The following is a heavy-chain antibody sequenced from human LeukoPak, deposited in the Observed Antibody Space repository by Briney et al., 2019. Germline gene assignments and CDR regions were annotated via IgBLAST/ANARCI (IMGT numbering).Heavy chain of an antibody. J-gene: IGHJ4*02. CDR1: GFTVSSNY. D-gene: IGHD6-25*01. V-gene: IGHV3-66*01. Sequence: GGSLRLSCAASGFTVSSNYMSWVRQAPGKGLEWVSVIYSGGSTYYADSVKGRFTISRDNSKNMLYLQMNSLRAEDTAVYYCASSAADSFDYWGQGTLVTVSS. CDR2: IYSGGST. CDR3: ASSAADSFDY.